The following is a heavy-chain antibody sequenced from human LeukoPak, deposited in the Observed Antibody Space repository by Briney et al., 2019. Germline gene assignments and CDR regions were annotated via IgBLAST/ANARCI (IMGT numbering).Heavy chain of an antibody. CDR2: IYPGDSDT. J-gene: IGHJ4*02. Sequence: GASLQFSCQGSGYSFTSYWIGWVRQMRGEGLEGVGIIYPGDSDTRYSPSFQGQVTISADKSISTAYLQWSSLKASDTAMYYFARELYDSSGYYFDYWGQGTLVTVSS. D-gene: IGHD3-22*01. V-gene: IGHV5-51*01. CDR1: GYSFTSYW. CDR3: ARELYDSSGYYFDY.